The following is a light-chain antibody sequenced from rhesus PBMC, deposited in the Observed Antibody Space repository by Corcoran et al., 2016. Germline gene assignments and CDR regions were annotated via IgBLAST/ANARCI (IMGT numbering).Light chain of an antibody. Sequence: DIQMTQSPSSLSASVGDKATTTSRASPGISSGLAWYQQKPGKAPILLTYKASRVQSGVPSIFSGSGSGTDFTLAISSLQAEGFATYYCLQCSNNPLTFGGGTKVEIK. J-gene: IGKJ4*01. CDR1: PGISSG. V-gene: IGKV1-22*01. CDR2: KAS. CDR3: LQCSNNPLT.